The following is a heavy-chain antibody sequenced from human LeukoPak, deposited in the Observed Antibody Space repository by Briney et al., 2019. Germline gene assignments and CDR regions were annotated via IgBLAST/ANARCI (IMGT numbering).Heavy chain of an antibody. CDR1: GFTFSSYS. Sequence: GGPLRLSCAASGFTFSSYSMNWVRQAPGKGLEWVSYISSSSSTIYYADSVKGRFTISRDNAKNSLYLQMNSLRAEDTAVYYCARAVYSRKRWLQLTAGNWFDYWGQGTLVTVSS. V-gene: IGHV3-48*01. J-gene: IGHJ4*02. D-gene: IGHD5-24*01. CDR3: ARAVYSRKRWLQLTAGNWFDY. CDR2: ISSSSSTI.